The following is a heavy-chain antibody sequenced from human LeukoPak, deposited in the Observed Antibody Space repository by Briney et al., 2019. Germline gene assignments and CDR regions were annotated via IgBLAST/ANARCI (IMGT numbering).Heavy chain of an antibody. Sequence: SETLSLTCTVSGGSISSSSYYWGWIRQPPGKGLEWIGSIYYSGSTYYNPSLKSRVTISVDTSKNQFSLKLSSVTAADTAVYYCARGEKVAEAFDIWGQGTMVTVSS. D-gene: IGHD2-15*01. J-gene: IGHJ3*02. CDR2: IYYSGST. CDR1: GGSISSSSYY. V-gene: IGHV4-39*07. CDR3: ARGEKVAEAFDI.